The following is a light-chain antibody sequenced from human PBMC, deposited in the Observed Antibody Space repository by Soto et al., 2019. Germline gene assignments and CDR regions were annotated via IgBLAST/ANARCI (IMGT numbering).Light chain of an antibody. J-gene: IGLJ2*01. CDR3: AAWDDSLNGVV. Sequence: QSVLTQPPSASGTPGQRVTTSCAGSSSNIGSNTVNWYQQLPGTAPKLLMYSKNQRPSGVPDRFSGSKSGTSASLAISGLQSEAEADYYCAAWDDSLNGVVFGGGTKLTVL. V-gene: IGLV1-44*01. CDR1: SSNIGSNT. CDR2: SKN.